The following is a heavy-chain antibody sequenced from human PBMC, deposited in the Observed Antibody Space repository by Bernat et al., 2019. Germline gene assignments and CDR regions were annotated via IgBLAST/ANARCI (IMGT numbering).Heavy chain of an antibody. Sequence: QVQLVESGGGVVQPGRSLRLSCAASGFTFSSYAMHWVRQAPGKGLEWVAVISYDGSNKYYADSVKGRFTISRDNSKNTLYLQMNSPRAEDTAVYYCARDPLPRLPTYYFDYWGQGTLVTVSS. D-gene: IGHD5-12*01. CDR1: GFTFSSYA. CDR3: ARDPLPRLPTYYFDY. CDR2: ISYDGSNK. V-gene: IGHV3-30-3*01. J-gene: IGHJ4*02.